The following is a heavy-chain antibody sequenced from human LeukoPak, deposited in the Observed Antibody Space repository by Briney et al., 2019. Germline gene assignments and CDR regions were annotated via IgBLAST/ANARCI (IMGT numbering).Heavy chain of an antibody. V-gene: IGHV3-23*01. CDR2: ITAGGDNT. Sequence: GGSLRLSCAASGFTFNSYAMTWVRQAPGKGLEWGSGITAGGDNTFYADSVKGRFTISRDNSKNTLYLQTDSLRAEDTAVYYCAKGHYPDASCAGDCYYSYWGQGTLVTVSS. J-gene: IGHJ4*02. CDR1: GFTFNSYA. D-gene: IGHD2-21*02. CDR3: AKGHYPDASCAGDCYYSY.